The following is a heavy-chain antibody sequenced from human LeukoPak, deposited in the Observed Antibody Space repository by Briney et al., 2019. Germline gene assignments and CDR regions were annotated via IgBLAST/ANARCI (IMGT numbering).Heavy chain of an antibody. J-gene: IGHJ6*02. V-gene: IGHV3-74*01. CDR3: AREAPAVVGFEYYYYGMDV. CDR2: INSDGSST. D-gene: IGHD4-23*01. Sequence: GGSLRLSCAASGFTLSSYWMHWVRQAPGKGLVWVSRINSDGSSTSYADSVKGRFTISRDNAKNTLYLQMNSLRAEDTAVYYCAREAPAVVGFEYYYYGMDVWGQGTTVTVSS. CDR1: GFTLSSYW.